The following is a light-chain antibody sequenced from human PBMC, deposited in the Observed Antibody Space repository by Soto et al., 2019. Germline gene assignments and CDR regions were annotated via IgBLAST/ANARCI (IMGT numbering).Light chain of an antibody. V-gene: IGKV3D-15*01. CDR2: DTS. J-gene: IGKJ1*01. Sequence: EIVLTQSPATLSVSPGERATLSCRASQSVNKHLAWYQHKPGQAPRLLIYDTSYRATGIPARFSGSGSGTEFTLTISSLQSEDFAIYFCQQYNTWPRTFGQGTKVDIK. CDR3: QQYNTWPRT. CDR1: QSVNKH.